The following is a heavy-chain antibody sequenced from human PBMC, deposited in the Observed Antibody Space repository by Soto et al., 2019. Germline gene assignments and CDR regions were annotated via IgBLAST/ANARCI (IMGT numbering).Heavy chain of an antibody. CDR1: GGSVSSNSYY. CDR3: ARVGSRYFDWLLLVGYFDY. J-gene: IGHJ4*02. D-gene: IGHD3-9*01. Sequence: PSETLPLTCTVSGGSVSSNSYYWSWIRQPPGKGLEWIGYIYYTGSTNYNASLKSRVTMSVDTSKNQFSLNLSSVTAADTAVYYCARVGSRYFDWLLLVGYFDYWGQGTLVTVSS. CDR2: IYYTGST. V-gene: IGHV4-61*01.